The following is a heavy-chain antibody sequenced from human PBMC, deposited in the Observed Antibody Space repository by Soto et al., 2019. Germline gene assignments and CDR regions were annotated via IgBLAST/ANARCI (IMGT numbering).Heavy chain of an antibody. V-gene: IGHV4-59*01. CDR2: IYYSGST. Sequence: SETLSLTCTVSGGSISSYYWSWIRQPPGKGLEWIGYIYYSGSTNYNPSLKSRVTISVDTSKNQFSLKLSSVTAADTALYYCVRALWFEELDNWGQGTLVSVS. J-gene: IGHJ4*02. CDR3: VRALWFEELDN. D-gene: IGHD3-10*01. CDR1: GGSISSYY.